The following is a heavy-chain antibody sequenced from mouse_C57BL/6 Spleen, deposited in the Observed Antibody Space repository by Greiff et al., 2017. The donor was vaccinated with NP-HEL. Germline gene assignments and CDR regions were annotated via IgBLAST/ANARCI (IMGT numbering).Heavy chain of an antibody. D-gene: IGHD3-2*02. CDR3: ARGSDQATARDY. CDR1: GYTFTSYW. V-gene: IGHV1-52*01. CDR2: IDPSDSET. J-gene: IGHJ4*01. Sequence: VQLQQPGAELVRPGSSVKLSCKASGYTFTSYWMHWVKQRPIQGLEWIGNIDPSDSETHYNPKFKDKATLTVDKSSSTAYMQSSRLTSEDAAVYYWARGSDQATARDYGGQGNSGTGSS.